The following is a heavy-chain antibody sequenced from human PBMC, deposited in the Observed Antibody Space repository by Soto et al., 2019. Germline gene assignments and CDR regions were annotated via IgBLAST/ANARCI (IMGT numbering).Heavy chain of an antibody. CDR1: GGSFSGYY. D-gene: IGHD3-3*01. CDR2: INHSGST. CDR3: ARGRVVWSGYYTSCYYGMGV. J-gene: IGHJ6*02. V-gene: IGHV4-34*01. Sequence: PSETLSLTCAVYGGSFSGYYWSWIRQPPGKGLEWIGEINHSGSTNYNPSLKSRVTISVDTSKNQFSLKLSSVTAADTAVYYCARGRVVWSGYYTSCYYGMGVWGQGTTV.